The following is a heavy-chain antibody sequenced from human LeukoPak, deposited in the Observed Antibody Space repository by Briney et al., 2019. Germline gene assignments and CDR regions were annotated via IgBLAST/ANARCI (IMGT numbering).Heavy chain of an antibody. CDR2: IIPILGIA. Sequence: PVKVSCKASGGTFSSYAISWVRQAPGQGVEWMGRIIPILGIANYAQKVQGRVTITADKSTSTAYMELSSLRSEDTAVSYCARDQGGDTAMAIDYWGQGTLVTVSS. D-gene: IGHD5-18*01. CDR3: ARDQGGDTAMAIDY. J-gene: IGHJ4*02. V-gene: IGHV1-69*04. CDR1: GGTFSSYA.